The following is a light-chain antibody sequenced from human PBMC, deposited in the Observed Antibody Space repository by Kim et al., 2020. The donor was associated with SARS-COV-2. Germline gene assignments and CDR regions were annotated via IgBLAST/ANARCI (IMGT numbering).Light chain of an antibody. Sequence: SYELTQPPSVSVAPGQTARITCGGNNIGGKTVHWYQQRPGQAPVLVIRYDGDRPSGIPERFSGSNSGNTATLIISRVAAGDEADYYCQVWDSSSDQVLFGGRTQLTVL. V-gene: IGLV3-21*01. CDR3: QVWDSSSDQVL. J-gene: IGLJ2*01. CDR2: YDG. CDR1: NIGGKT.